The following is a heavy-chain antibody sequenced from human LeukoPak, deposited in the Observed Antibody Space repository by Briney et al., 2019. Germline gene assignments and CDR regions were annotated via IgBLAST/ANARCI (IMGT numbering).Heavy chain of an antibody. CDR2: ISHVGSNE. D-gene: IGHD3-16*01. CDR1: GFTFSSYA. CDR3: ARDLASSYGMDV. J-gene: IGHJ6*02. Sequence: GGSLRLSCAASGFTFSSYAMHWVRQAPVKGLEWMAVISHVGSNEYYADSVKGRFTISRDNSKNTLYLQMNSLRAEDTAVYYCARDLASSYGMDVWGQGTTVTVSS. V-gene: IGHV3-30*14.